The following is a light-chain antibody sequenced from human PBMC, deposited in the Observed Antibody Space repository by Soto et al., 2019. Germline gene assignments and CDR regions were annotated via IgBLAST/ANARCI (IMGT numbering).Light chain of an antibody. J-gene: IGLJ1*01. CDR3: CSYAGGRTYV. CDR2: EGT. CDR1: SNDVGGYNL. V-gene: IGLV2-23*01. Sequence: QSALTQPASVSGSPGQSIIISCSGSSNDVGGYNLVSWYQHQPDKAPKVIIYEGTKRPSGLSTRFSGSKSGNTASLTISGLQAEDEADYYCCSYAGGRTYVFGSGTKSPS.